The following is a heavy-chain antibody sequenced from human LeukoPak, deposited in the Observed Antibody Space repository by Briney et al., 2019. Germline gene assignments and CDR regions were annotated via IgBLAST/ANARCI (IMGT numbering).Heavy chain of an antibody. J-gene: IGHJ5*02. D-gene: IGHD3-22*01. CDR3: ARAITYYYDSSGYYWGPNWFDP. CDR2: IFYNGET. V-gene: IGHV4-61*01. Sequence: SETLSLTCTVSGGSVSSGSYFWSWIRQPPGKGLEWIGYIFYNGETNYNPSLKSRLTLSVDASKNQFSLKLSSVTAADTAVYYCARAITYYYDSSGYYWGPNWFDPWGQGTLVTVSS. CDR1: GGSVSSGSYF.